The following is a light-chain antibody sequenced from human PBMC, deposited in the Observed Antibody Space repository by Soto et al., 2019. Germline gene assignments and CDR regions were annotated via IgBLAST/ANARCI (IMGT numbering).Light chain of an antibody. CDR2: DVS. V-gene: IGLV2-14*01. Sequence: QCVLTQPASVSGSPGQSITISCTGTSSDVGGCNYVSWYQQHPGKAPKLMIYDVSNRPSGVSNRFSGSKSGNTASLTSSGLQAEDQADYYCSAYTSRSPPRVFATGTKVTVL. J-gene: IGLJ1*01. CDR3: SAYTSRSPPRV. CDR1: SSDVGGCNY.